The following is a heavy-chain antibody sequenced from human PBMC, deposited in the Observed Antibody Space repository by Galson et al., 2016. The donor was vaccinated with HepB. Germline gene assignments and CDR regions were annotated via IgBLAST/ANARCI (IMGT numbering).Heavy chain of an antibody. Sequence: SLRLSCAASGFTFSSYGLHWVRQAPGKGLEWVAVISYDGSNKFYADSVKGRFTISGDNSKNTLYLQMNSLRAEDTAVYYCAKDRTPFAFLWFGEFDYWGQGTLVTASS. CDR2: ISYDGSNK. D-gene: IGHD3-10*01. CDR1: GFTFSSYG. CDR3: AKDRTPFAFLWFGEFDY. V-gene: IGHV3-30*18. J-gene: IGHJ4*02.